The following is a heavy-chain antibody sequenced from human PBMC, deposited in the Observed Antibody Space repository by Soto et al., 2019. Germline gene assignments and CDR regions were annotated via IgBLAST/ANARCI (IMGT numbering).Heavy chain of an antibody. CDR3: ARAYSSGFRTPFDY. J-gene: IGHJ4*02. Sequence: GGSLRLSCAASGFTFSSYAMHWVRQAPGKGLEWVAVISYDGSNKYYADSVKGRFTISRDNSKNTLYLQMNSLRAEDTAVYYCARAYSSGFRTPFDYWGQGTLVTVSS. D-gene: IGHD6-19*01. CDR1: GFTFSSYA. CDR2: ISYDGSNK. V-gene: IGHV3-30-3*01.